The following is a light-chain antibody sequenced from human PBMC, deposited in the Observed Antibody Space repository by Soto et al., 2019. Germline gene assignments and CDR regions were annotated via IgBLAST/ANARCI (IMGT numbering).Light chain of an antibody. CDR1: QGISNW. Sequence: DIQMTQSPASLSASVGDRVSLTCRASQGISNWLAWYQQKPGRAPKLLIYAASSLQSGVSSRFSGSGSGTDFTLTISSLQPEDFATYYCQQGNSFPFTFGPGTKVDIK. CDR2: AAS. V-gene: IGKV1D-12*01. J-gene: IGKJ3*01. CDR3: QQGNSFPFT.